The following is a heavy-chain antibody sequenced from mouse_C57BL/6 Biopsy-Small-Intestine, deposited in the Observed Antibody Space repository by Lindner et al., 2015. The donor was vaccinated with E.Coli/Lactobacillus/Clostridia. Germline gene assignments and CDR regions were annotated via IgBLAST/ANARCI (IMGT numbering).Heavy chain of an antibody. V-gene: IGHV1-66*01. Sequence: VQLQESGPDLVKPGASVKISCKASGYSFTNYYIHWVKQRPGQGLEWIGWIYPGSGNTKYNEKFKGKATLTADTSSSTAYMQLSSLTSEDSAVYYCARGVYFDFWGQGTTLTVSS. CDR2: IYPGSGNT. CDR1: GYSFTNYY. CDR3: ARGVYFDF. J-gene: IGHJ2*01.